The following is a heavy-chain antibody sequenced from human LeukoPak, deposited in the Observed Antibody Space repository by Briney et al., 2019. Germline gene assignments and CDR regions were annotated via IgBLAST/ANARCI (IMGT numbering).Heavy chain of an antibody. CDR3: ARVRSNHWNDMVGFDY. V-gene: IGHV3-7*01. J-gene: IGHJ4*02. D-gene: IGHD1-1*01. CDR2: IKEDGSEK. CDR1: GFMFSNFW. Sequence: TGGSLRLSCAASGFMFSNFWMSWVRQAPGKGLEWVANIKEDGSEKYYVDSVKGRFTISRDNAKNSLYLQMNSLRAEDTAVYYCARVRSNHWNDMVGFDYWGQGTLVTVSS.